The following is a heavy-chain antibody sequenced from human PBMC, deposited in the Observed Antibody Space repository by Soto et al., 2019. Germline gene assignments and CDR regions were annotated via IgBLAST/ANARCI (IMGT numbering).Heavy chain of an antibody. CDR2: IIPIYGTA. CDR3: AKDRRADWESYYYYAMDV. V-gene: IGHV1-69*01. J-gene: IGHJ6*02. CDR1: GGTFSSFT. D-gene: IGHD1-26*01. Sequence: HVQLVQSGAEVKKPGSSVKVSRKASGGTFSSFTISWVRQAPGQGLEWMGGIIPIYGTANYAQKFQGRVTITADASTRTAYMELSSLRSEDTAVYYCAKDRRADWESYYYYAMDVWGQGTTVTVSS.